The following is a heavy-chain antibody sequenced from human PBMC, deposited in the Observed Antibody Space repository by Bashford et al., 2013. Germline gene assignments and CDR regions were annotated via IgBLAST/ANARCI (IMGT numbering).Heavy chain of an antibody. Sequence: SSETLSLTCAVNGGSFSDYHWSWIRQSPGKGLEWIGEINHSGSTNYNPSLKSRVTISVDTSKNQFSLKLSSVTAADTAVYYCASRRRGGAIAARPFDYWGQGTLVTVSS. CDR2: INHSGST. D-gene: IGHD6-6*01. CDR3: ASRRRGGAIAARPFDY. CDR1: GGSFSDYH. J-gene: IGHJ4*02. V-gene: IGHV4-34*01.